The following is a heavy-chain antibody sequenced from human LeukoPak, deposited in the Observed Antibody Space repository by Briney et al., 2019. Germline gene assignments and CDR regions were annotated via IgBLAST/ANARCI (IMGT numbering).Heavy chain of an antibody. J-gene: IGHJ4*02. Sequence: GGSLRLSCAASGFTFSSYGMHWVRQAPGKGLEWVAVISYDGSNKYYADSVKGRFTISRDNSKNTLYLQMNSLRAEDTAVYYCARVDCRRSCWGAHYWGQGTLVTVSS. D-gene: IGHD3-16*01. CDR1: GFTFSSYG. V-gene: IGHV3-30*03. CDR3: ARVDCRRSCWGAHY. CDR2: ISYDGSNK.